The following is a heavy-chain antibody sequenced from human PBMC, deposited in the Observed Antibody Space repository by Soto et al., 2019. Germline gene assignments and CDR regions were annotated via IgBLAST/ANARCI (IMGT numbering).Heavy chain of an antibody. D-gene: IGHD6-13*01. J-gene: IGHJ4*02. V-gene: IGHV3-13*01. Sequence: EVQLVESGGGLVQPGGSLRLSCVASGFTFSTYDMHWVRQATGRGLEWVAAIGHVGDTYYPGSREGRFTISRENAKNSLYLQINSLTAEDTAVYYCAREAGRGSAGVHELDYWGQGTLVTVSS. CDR3: AREAGRGSAGVHELDY. CDR2: IGHVGDT. CDR1: GFTFSTYD.